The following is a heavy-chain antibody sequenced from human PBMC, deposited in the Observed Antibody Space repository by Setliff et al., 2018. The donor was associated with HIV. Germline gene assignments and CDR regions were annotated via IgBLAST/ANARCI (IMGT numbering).Heavy chain of an antibody. CDR3: APRHHKYGFL. J-gene: IGHJ4*02. CDR1: GDSITGHY. CDR2: IFYTGST. V-gene: IGHV4-59*03. Sequence: PSETLSLTCTVSGDSITGHYWNWIRQPPGKGLEWIGYIFYTGSTNYNPSLKSRVTISVDTSKKQFFLKLSSVTAADTAVYYCAPRHHKYGFLWGQGTLVTVSS. D-gene: IGHD3-10*01.